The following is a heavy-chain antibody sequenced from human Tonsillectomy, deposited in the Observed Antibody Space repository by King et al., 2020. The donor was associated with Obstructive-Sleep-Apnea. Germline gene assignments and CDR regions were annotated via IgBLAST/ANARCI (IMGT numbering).Heavy chain of an antibody. D-gene: IGHD6-13*01. CDR2: ISDYNVNT. Sequence: QLVQSGAEVKKPGASVKVSCEASGYTFTNYGISWVRQAPGQGLEWMGWISDYNVNTNSAQKLQGRVTMTTDTSTSTAYMELRSLRSDDTAVYYCARVGDRSTWSGFDSWGQGTLVTVSS. CDR3: ARVGDRSTWSGFDS. V-gene: IGHV1-18*04. J-gene: IGHJ4*02. CDR1: GYTFTNYG.